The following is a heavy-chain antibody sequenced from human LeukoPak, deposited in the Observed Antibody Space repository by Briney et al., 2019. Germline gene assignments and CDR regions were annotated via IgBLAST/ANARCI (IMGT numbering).Heavy chain of an antibody. V-gene: IGHV3-23*01. CDR2: ISGSGGST. Sequence: GGSLRLSCAASGFTFSSYAMSWVRQAPGKGLEWVSGISGSGGSTYYADSVKGRFTISRDNSKNTLYLQVNSLRAEDTAVYYCAEDMFGATVTTRWYFDLWGRGTLVTVSS. CDR3: AEDMFGATVTTRWYFDL. J-gene: IGHJ2*01. CDR1: GFTFSSYA. D-gene: IGHD4-17*01.